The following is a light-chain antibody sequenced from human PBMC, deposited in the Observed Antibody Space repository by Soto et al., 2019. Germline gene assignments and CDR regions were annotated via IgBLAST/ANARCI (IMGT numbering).Light chain of an antibody. J-gene: IGLJ2*01. Sequence: QSVLTQPPSVSGAPGQRVTISCTGSSSNIGAGYNVHWYQQLPGTAPKLLIYVXXNXXXXXXXXXXGSKSGTSASLAITGXXXXXXXXXXCQSYDSSLSGVVFGGGTKLTVL. CDR2: VXX. V-gene: IGLV1-40*01. CDR1: SSNIGAGYN. CDR3: QSYDSSLSGVV.